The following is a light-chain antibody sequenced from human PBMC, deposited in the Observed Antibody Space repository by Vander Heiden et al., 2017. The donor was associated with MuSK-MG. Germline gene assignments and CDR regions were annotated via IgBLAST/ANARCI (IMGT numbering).Light chain of an antibody. Sequence: DIQMTQSPSSLSASVGHRATITCRASQSISSYLNWYQQKPGKAPKLLIYAASSLQSGVPSRFSGSGSGTDFTLTISSLQPEDFATYYCQQSYSTPPYFGGGTKVEIK. CDR3: QQSYSTPPY. J-gene: IGKJ4*01. CDR1: QSISSY. V-gene: IGKV1-39*01. CDR2: AAS.